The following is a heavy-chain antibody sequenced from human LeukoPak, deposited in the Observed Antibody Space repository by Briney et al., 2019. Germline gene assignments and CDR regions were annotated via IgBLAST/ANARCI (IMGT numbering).Heavy chain of an antibody. CDR3: ARAQDTAMVT. CDR1: GGSISSHY. D-gene: IGHD5-18*01. CDR2: IYYSGST. Sequence: SEALSLTCTVSGGSISSHYWSWTRQPPGKGLEWIGYIYYSGSTNYNPSLKSRVTISVDTSKNQFSLKLSSVTAADTAVYYCARAQDTAMVTWGQGTLVTVSS. J-gene: IGHJ5*02. V-gene: IGHV4-59*11.